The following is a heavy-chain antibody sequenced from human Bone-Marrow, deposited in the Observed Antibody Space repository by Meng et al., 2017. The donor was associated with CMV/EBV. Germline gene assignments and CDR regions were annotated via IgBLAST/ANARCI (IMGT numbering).Heavy chain of an antibody. Sequence: GGSLRLSCAASGFTVSSNYMSWVRQAPGKGLEWVSVIYSGGSTYYADSVKGRFTIPRDNSKNTLYLQMNSLRAEDTAVYYCAREMTYYYGSGSYPDYWGQGTLVTVSS. J-gene: IGHJ4*02. D-gene: IGHD3-10*01. CDR1: GFTVSSNY. V-gene: IGHV3-53*05. CDR3: AREMTYYYGSGSYPDY. CDR2: IYSGGST.